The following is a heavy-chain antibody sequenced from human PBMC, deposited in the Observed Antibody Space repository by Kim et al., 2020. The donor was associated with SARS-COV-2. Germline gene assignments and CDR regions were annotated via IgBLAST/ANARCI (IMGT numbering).Heavy chain of an antibody. J-gene: IGHJ6*02. CDR3: ARVLVGCSGGSCYFRMDV. V-gene: IGHV1-46*01. Sequence: ASVKVSCKASGYTITSYYMHWVRQAPGQGLEWMGIINPSGGSTSYAQKFQGRVTMTRDTSTSTVYMELSSLRSEDTAEYYCARVLVGCSGGSCYFRMDVWGQGTTVTVSS. CDR2: INPSGGST. CDR1: GYTITSYY. D-gene: IGHD2-15*01.